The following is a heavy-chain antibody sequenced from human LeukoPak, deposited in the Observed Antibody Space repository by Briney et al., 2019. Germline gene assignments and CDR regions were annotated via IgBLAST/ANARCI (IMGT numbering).Heavy chain of an antibody. Sequence: GASVKVSCKASGYTFTSYAMHWVRQAPGQRLEWMGWISAGNGNTKYSQKFQGRVTITRDTSASTAYMELSSLRSEDTAVYYCARAGAWDSSSLSFDYWGQGTLVTVSS. V-gene: IGHV1-3*01. CDR2: ISAGNGNT. J-gene: IGHJ4*02. CDR3: ARAGAWDSSSLSFDY. CDR1: GYTFTSYA. D-gene: IGHD6-13*01.